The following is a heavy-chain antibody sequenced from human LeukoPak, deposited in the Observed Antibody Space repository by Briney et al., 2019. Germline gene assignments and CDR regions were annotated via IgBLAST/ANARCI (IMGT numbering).Heavy chain of an antibody. D-gene: IGHD5-18*01. CDR1: GSSMTNYH. J-gene: IGHJ5*02. V-gene: IGHV4-59*01. Sequence: PSETLSLTCTVSGSSMTNYHWTWLRQSPGKAPEYIGYIYNIETTNYNPSLKSRVTVSVEMSKKQFSLRLNSVTAADTAVYYCARGSDGYRFDPWGQGILVTVSS. CDR3: ARGSDGYRFDP. CDR2: IYNIETT.